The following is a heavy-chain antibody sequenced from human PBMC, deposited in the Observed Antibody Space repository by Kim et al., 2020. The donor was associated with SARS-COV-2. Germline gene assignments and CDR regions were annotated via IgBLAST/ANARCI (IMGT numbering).Heavy chain of an antibody. J-gene: IGHJ5*02. V-gene: IGHV7-4-1*02. CDR1: GYTFTDYA. CDR2: INTKTENP. Sequence: ASVKVSCKASGYTFTDYAINWVRQAPGQGLEWMGWINTKTENPAYAQGFTGRFVFSLDTSVSTAYLEINSLKPEDTAFYYCATETQVYANHWFDPWGQGTLVTVSS. D-gene: IGHD2-8*01. CDR3: ATETQVYANHWFDP.